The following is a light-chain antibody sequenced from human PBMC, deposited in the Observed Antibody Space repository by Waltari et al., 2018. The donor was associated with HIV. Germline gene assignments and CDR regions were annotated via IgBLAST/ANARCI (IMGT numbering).Light chain of an antibody. J-gene: IGKJ1*01. CDR1: QSVSSSY. V-gene: IGKV3-20*01. Sequence: EIVLTQSPGTLSLSPGERATLSCRASQSVSSSYLAWYQQKPGQAPRLLIYGASSRATGIPDRFSVSGSGTDFTLTISRLEPEDFAVYYCQQYGRLPRTFGQGTKVEI. CDR2: GAS. CDR3: QQYGRLPRT.